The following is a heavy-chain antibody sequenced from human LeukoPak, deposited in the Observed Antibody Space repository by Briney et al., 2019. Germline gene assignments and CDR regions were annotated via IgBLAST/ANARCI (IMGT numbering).Heavy chain of an antibody. CDR1: GFTFSNYG. CDR2: ISYDAVNK. V-gene: IGHV3-30*18. Sequence: GGSLRLSCVASGFTFSNYGMHWVRQAPGKGLEWVAVISYDAVNKYYVGSVRGRFTTSRDNSKNTLYLQMNSLRPDDTAIYYCAKDVGAASGRLNYFAHWGQGTLLTVSS. CDR3: AKDVGAASGRLNYFAH. J-gene: IGHJ4*02. D-gene: IGHD3-10*01.